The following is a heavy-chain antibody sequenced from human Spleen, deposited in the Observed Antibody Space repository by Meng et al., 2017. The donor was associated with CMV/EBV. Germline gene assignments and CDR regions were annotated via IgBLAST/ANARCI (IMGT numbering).Heavy chain of an antibody. D-gene: IGHD2-8*01. V-gene: IGHV3-74*01. CDR3: ARGMGDY. CDR2: INSAGSLT. Sequence: EGQVGESGGGLVQPGGSLRLSCAASGFTFSTYWMHWVRQDPGKGPVWVSRINSAGSLTSYADSVKGRFTISRDNAKDTLYLQMDGLRADDTAIYFCARGMGDYWGQGSLVTVSS. CDR1: GFTFSTYW. J-gene: IGHJ4*02.